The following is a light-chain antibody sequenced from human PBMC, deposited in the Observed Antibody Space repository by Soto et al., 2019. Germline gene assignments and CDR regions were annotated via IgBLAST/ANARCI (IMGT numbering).Light chain of an antibody. Sequence: EIVLTQSPATLSLSPGERATLSCRASQSVSSYLAWYQQKPGQAPRLLIYDASNRATGIPARLSGSGSGTDFTLTISSLEPEDSAVYYCQQRSNWPVTFGPGTKVDIK. CDR2: DAS. V-gene: IGKV3-11*01. CDR3: QQRSNWPVT. J-gene: IGKJ3*01. CDR1: QSVSSY.